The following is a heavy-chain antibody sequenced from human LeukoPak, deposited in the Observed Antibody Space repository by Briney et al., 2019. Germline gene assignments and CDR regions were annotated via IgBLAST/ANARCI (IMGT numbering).Heavy chain of an antibody. CDR3: ARASMVYATTRLRGAAFDI. CDR1: GFTFSNAW. V-gene: IGHV3-48*01. CDR2: LSSSSSTI. D-gene: IGHD2-8*01. J-gene: IGHJ3*02. Sequence: PGGSLRLSCAASGFTFSNAWMSWVRQAPGKGLEWVSYLSSSSSTIYYADSVKGRFTISRDNAKNSLYLQMNSLRAEDTAVYYCARASMVYATTRLRGAAFDIWGQGTMVTASS.